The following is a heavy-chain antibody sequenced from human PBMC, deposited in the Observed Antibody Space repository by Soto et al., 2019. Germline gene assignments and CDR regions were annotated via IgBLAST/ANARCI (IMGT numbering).Heavy chain of an antibody. Sequence: GGSLRLSCAASGFTFSNAWMNWVRQAPGKGLEWVGRIKSKTDGGTTDYAAPVKGRFTISRDDSKSTLYLQMNSLKTEDTAVYYCTTAGTFGGVIVIDAFDIWGQGTMVTVSS. CDR2: IKSKTDGGTT. J-gene: IGHJ3*02. D-gene: IGHD3-16*02. CDR3: TTAGTFGGVIVIDAFDI. CDR1: GFTFSNAW. V-gene: IGHV3-15*07.